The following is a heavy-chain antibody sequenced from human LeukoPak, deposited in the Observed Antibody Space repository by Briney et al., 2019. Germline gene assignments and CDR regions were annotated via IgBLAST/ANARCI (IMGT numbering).Heavy chain of an antibody. J-gene: IGHJ4*02. D-gene: IGHD6-13*01. CDR2: INHSGST. CDR1: GGSISSASYY. V-gene: IGHV4-61*10. CDR3: ARGRRRSSSWPYYFDY. Sequence: SETLSLTCTVSGGSISSASYYWSWIRQPAGKGLEWIGEINHSGSTNYNPSLKSRVTISVDTSKNQFSLKLSSVTAADTAVYYCARGRRRSSSWPYYFDYWGQGTLVTVSS.